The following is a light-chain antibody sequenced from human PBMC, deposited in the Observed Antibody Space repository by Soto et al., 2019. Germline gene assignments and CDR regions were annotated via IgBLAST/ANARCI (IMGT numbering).Light chain of an antibody. CDR3: SSYAGSKGV. CDR2: EVS. Sequence: QSVLTQPPSASGSPGQSVTISCTGTSSDVGGYNYVSWYQQHPGKAPTLMIYEVSKRPSGVHDRFSGSKSGNTASLTVSGLPAEDEADYYCSSYAGSKGVFGGGTKLTVL. J-gene: IGLJ2*01. CDR1: SSDVGGYNY. V-gene: IGLV2-8*01.